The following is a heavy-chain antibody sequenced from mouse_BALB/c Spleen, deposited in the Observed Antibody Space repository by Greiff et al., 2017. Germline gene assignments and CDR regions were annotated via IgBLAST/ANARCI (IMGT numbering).Heavy chain of an antibody. D-gene: IGHD1-2*01. CDR3: ARHTTAYFDY. V-gene: IGHV5-17*02. CDR1: GFTFSSFG. CDR2: ISSGSSTI. J-gene: IGHJ2*01. Sequence: EVQLVESGGGLVQPGGSRKLSCAASGFTFSSFGMHWVRQAPEKRLEWVAYISSGSSTIYYADTVKGRFTISRDNPKNTLFLQMTSLRSEDTAMYYCARHTTAYFDYWGQGTTLTVSS.